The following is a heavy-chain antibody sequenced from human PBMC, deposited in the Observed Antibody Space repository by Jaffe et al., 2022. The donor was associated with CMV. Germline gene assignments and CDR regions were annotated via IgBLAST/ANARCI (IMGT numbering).Heavy chain of an antibody. D-gene: IGHD3-3*01. Sequence: EVQLVESGGGLVQPGGSLKLSCAASGFTFSGSAMHWVRQASGKGLEWVGRIRSKANSYATAYAASVKGRFTISRDDSKNTAYLQMNSLKTEDTAVYYCTSSESEYDFWSGYFETDYYYYGMDVWGQGTTVTVSS. J-gene: IGHJ6*02. CDR1: GFTFSGSA. CDR3: TSSESEYDFWSGYFETDYYYYGMDV. V-gene: IGHV3-73*02. CDR2: IRSKANSYAT.